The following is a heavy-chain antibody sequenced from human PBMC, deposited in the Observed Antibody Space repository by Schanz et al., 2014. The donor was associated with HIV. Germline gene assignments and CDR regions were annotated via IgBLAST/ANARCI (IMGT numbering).Heavy chain of an antibody. Sequence: QVQLVESGGGVVQPGRSLRLSCAASGFTFSSYGMHWVRQAPGKGLEWVAVISYDGSNKYYADSVKGRFTISRDNAKASVYLQMNSLRDEDTAVYYCAREDHYDDGTYYQGAFDIWGQGTMVTVSS. CDR2: ISYDGSNK. V-gene: IGHV3-30*03. D-gene: IGHD3-22*01. CDR3: AREDHYDDGTYYQGAFDI. J-gene: IGHJ3*02. CDR1: GFTFSSYG.